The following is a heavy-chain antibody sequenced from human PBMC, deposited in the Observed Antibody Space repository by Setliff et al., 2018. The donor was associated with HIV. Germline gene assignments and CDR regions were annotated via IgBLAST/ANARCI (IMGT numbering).Heavy chain of an antibody. V-gene: IGHV3-7*01. CDR2: IKPDGSVK. D-gene: IGHD3-10*01. J-gene: IGHJ4*02. CDR3: ARAGGPGYLDY. CDR1: GFTFSSYP. Sequence: PGGSLRLSCAASGFTFSSYPMNWVRQAPGKGLEWVSYIKPDGSVKSYGDSVKGRFTISRDNTKNSVFLQMNSLRSDDTAVYYCARAGGPGYLDYWGQGTLVTVSS.